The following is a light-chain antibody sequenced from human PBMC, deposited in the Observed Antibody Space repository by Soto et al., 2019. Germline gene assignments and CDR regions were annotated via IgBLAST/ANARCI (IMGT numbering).Light chain of an antibody. V-gene: IGKV1-39*01. CDR1: QSISDY. J-gene: IGKJ1*01. Sequence: DIQMTQSPSSLSASVGDRVTITCRASQSISDYLNWYEQKPGKAPKLLIYGVSSLQSGVPSRFSGSGSGTEFTLTISSLQPEDFGTYYCQQSYTTPPWTFGQGTQV. CDR2: GVS. CDR3: QQSYTTPPWT.